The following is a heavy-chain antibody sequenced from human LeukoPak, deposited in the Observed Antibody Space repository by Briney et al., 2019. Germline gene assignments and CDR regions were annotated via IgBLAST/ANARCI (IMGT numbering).Heavy chain of an antibody. D-gene: IGHD5-18*01. CDR3: ASMGRDTAMVPHWFDP. V-gene: IGHV4-30-2*02. Sequence: SQTLSLTCTVSGGSISSGGYYWSWIRQPPGKGLEWIGYIYHSGSTYYNPSLKSRVTMSVDTSKNQFSLKLRSVTAADTAVYYCASMGRDTAMVPHWFDPWGQGTLVTVSS. J-gene: IGHJ5*02. CDR1: GGSISSGGYY. CDR2: IYHSGST.